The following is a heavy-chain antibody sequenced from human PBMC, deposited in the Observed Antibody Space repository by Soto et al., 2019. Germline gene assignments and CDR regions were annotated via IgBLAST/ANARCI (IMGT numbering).Heavy chain of an antibody. J-gene: IGHJ4*02. CDR1: GGTFSSYA. D-gene: IGHD3-10*01. V-gene: IGHV1-69*13. Sequence: SVKVSCKASGGTFSSYAISWVRQAPGQGLEWMGGIIPIFGTANYAQKFQGRVTITADESTSTAYMELSSLRSEDTAVYYCATEGGTMVRDFDYWRQGSLLTVCS. CDR3: ATEGGTMVRDFDY. CDR2: IIPIFGTA.